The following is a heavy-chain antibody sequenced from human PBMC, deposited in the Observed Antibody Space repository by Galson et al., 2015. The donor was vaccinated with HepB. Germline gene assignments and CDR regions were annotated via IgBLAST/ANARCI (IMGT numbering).Heavy chain of an antibody. CDR3: ATGGGYCSSTSCQHHYYYYYMDV. CDR1: GGTFSSYA. J-gene: IGHJ6*03. D-gene: IGHD2-2*01. Sequence: SCKASGGTFSSYAISWVRQAPGQGLEWMGGIIPIFGTANYAQKFQGRVTITADESTSTAYMELSSLRSEDTAVYYCATGGGYCSSTSCQHHYYYYYMDVWGKGTTVTVSS. V-gene: IGHV1-69*01. CDR2: IIPIFGTA.